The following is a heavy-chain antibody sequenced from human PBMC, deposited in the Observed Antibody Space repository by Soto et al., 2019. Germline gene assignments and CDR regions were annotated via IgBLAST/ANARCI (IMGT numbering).Heavy chain of an antibody. D-gene: IGHD1-26*01. CDR3: STQSEGGTYYFDY. CDR2: IVVGSGNT. CDR1: TFTFTSSA. Sequence: QMHLVQSGPEVKKPGTSVKVSCKASTFTFTSSAVQWVRQARGQRLEWIGWIVVGSGNTKYSQNFQERVTITRDMSSATAYLELSSLRSEDTAMYYCSTQSEGGTYYFDYWGQGTLLTVSS. V-gene: IGHV1-58*01. J-gene: IGHJ4*02.